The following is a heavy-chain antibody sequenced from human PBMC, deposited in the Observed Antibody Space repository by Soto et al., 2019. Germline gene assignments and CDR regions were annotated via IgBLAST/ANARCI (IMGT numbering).Heavy chain of an antibody. V-gene: IGHV2-70*01. D-gene: IGHD3-22*01. Sequence: SGPTLMTPTETLTVTCTFSGFSLTSPGMCVSWIRQSPGKALEWLALIERDDDDKYYSTSLKARLTISKDTRKNQVVLTMATIAAAETGMCWWARSIIVPRGVKGMDIWRLGPTVPVTS. CDR2: IERDDDDK. J-gene: IGHJ6*02. CDR1: GFSLTSPGMC. CDR3: ARSIIVPRGVKGMDI.